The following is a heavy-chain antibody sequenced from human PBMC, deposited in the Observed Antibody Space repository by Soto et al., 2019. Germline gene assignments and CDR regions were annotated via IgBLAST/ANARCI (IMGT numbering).Heavy chain of an antibody. V-gene: IGHV4-59*01. CDR2: IYYSGST. CDR3: ARGSDSSGYSHWGDP. J-gene: IGHJ5*02. D-gene: IGHD3-22*01. CDR1: GGSISSYY. Sequence: SETLSLTCTVSGGSISSYYWSWIRHPPGKGLEWIGYIYYSGSTNYNPSLKGRVTISVDTSKNQFSLKLSSVTAADTAVYYCARGSDSSGYSHWGDPWGQGTLVTVS.